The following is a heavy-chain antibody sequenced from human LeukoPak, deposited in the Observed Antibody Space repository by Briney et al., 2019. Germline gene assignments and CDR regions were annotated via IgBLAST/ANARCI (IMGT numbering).Heavy chain of an antibody. Sequence: GGSLRLSCAASGFTFSRYWMTWVRQAPGRGLEWVANIEPDGSEKYYVDSAKGRFTISRDNAKNSLYLQMNSLRAEDTAVYYCARDLSGLDALWGRGTLVTVSS. CDR1: GFTFSRYW. J-gene: IGHJ2*01. CDR2: IEPDGSEK. CDR3: ARDLSGLDAL. V-gene: IGHV3-7*05. D-gene: IGHD3/OR15-3a*01.